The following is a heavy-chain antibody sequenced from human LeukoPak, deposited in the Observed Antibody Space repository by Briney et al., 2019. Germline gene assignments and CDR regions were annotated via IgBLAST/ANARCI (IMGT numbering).Heavy chain of an antibody. Sequence: GGSLRLSCAASGFTFSGSSMNWVRQAPGKGLEWVSSISSSSSYIYYADSVKGRFTISRDNAKNSLYLQMNSLRAEDTAVHYCARDGQTSSSWWLSYMDVWGKGTTVTVSS. D-gene: IGHD6-13*01. CDR2: ISSSSSYI. CDR1: GFTFSGSS. J-gene: IGHJ6*03. CDR3: ARDGQTSSSWWLSYMDV. V-gene: IGHV3-21*01.